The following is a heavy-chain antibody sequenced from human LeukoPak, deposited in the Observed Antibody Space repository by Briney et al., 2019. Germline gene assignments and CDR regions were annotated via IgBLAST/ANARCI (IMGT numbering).Heavy chain of an antibody. Sequence: QSGGSLRLSCAASGFTFSSYGMHWVRQAPGKGLEWVAVIWYDGSNKYYADSVKGRFTISRDNSKNTLYLQMNSLRAEDTAVYYCARSGTLDAFDIWGQGTMVTVSS. CDR2: IWYDGSNK. V-gene: IGHV3-33*01. D-gene: IGHD1-1*01. CDR1: GFTFSSYG. CDR3: ARSGTLDAFDI. J-gene: IGHJ3*02.